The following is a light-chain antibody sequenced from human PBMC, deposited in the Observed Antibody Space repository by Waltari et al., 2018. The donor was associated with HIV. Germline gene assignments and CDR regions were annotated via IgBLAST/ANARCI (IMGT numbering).Light chain of an antibody. CDR2: DAS. CDR1: QSVNNY. V-gene: IGKV3-11*01. CDR3: QQRNIWPPMYT. J-gene: IGKJ2*01. Sequence: ELVLTQSPATLSLSPGERATLSCRASQSVNNYLGWYQQKPGQAPRLLIYDASNRATGIPARFSGSGSGTDFILTISSLEPEDVAVYYCQQRNIWPPMYTFGQGTKLEI.